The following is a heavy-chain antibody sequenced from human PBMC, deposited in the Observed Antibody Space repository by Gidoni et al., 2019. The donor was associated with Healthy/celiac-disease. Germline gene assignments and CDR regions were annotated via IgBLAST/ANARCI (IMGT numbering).Heavy chain of an antibody. J-gene: IGHJ4*02. Sequence: EVQLVESGGGLVQPGRSLRLSCTASGFTFGDYAMSWVRQAPGKGLEWGGFIRSKAYGGTTEYAASVKGRFTISRDDSKSIAYLQMNSLKTEDTAVYYCTSTYYDFWSGYSNFDYWGQGTLVTVSS. CDR3: TSTYYDFWSGYSNFDY. V-gene: IGHV3-49*04. CDR2: IRSKAYGGTT. CDR1: GFTFGDYA. D-gene: IGHD3-3*01.